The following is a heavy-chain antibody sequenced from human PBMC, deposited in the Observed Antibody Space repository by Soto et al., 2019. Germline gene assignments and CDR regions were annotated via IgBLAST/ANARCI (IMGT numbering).Heavy chain of an antibody. V-gene: IGHV4-39*01. CDR3: ARYHYDFWSGYPDY. CDR2: IYYSGST. J-gene: IGHJ4*02. Sequence: ASETLSLTCTVSGGYIRSSSYYWGWIRQPPGKGMEWIGGIYYSGSTYYNPSLKSRVTISVDTSKNQFSLKLSSVTAADTAVYYCARYHYDFWSGYPDYWGQGTLVTVSS. D-gene: IGHD3-3*01. CDR1: GGYIRSSSYY.